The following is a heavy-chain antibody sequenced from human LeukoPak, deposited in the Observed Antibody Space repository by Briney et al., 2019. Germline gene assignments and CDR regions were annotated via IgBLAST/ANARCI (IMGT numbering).Heavy chain of an antibody. Sequence: PSETLSLTCTVSGGSISSRSYYWGWIRQPPGKGLEWIGYIYYSGSTNYNPSLKSRVTISVDTSKNQFSLKLSSVTAADTAVYYCARERLSQHHMDVWGKGTTVTVSS. CDR3: ARERLSQHHMDV. CDR1: GGSISSRSYY. D-gene: IGHD2-2*01. CDR2: IYYSGST. J-gene: IGHJ6*03. V-gene: IGHV4-61*01.